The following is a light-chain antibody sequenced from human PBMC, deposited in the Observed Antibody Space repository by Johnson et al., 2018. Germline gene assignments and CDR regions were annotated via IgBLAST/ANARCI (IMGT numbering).Light chain of an antibody. Sequence: QSVLTQPPSVSAAPGQKVTISCSGSSSNIGNNYVSWYQQLPGTAPKLLIYENNKRPSGIPDRFPGSKSATSATLGITGLQTGDEADDSCGTWDSSLSAGNVFGTGTKVTVL. CDR1: SSNIGNNY. CDR3: GTWDSSLSAGNV. J-gene: IGLJ1*01. V-gene: IGLV1-51*02. CDR2: ENN.